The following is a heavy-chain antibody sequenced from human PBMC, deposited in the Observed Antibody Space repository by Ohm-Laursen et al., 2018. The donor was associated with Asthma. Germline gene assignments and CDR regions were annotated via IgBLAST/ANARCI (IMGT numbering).Heavy chain of an antibody. Sequence: SLRLSCAASGFTFNWNGMHWVRQAPGKGLEWVAAISFDSTIKYSVESVRGRFTISRDNSNNMMHLQMDSLRVDDTGLYYCAKSTPHNTFDYWGQGALVTVSS. CDR3: AKSTPHNTFDY. J-gene: IGHJ4*02. CDR2: ISFDSTIK. V-gene: IGHV3-30*18. D-gene: IGHD1-1*01. CDR1: GFTFNWNG.